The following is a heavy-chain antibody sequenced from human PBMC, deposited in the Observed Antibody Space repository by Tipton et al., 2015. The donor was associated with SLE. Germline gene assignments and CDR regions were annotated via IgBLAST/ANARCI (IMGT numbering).Heavy chain of an antibody. J-gene: IGHJ4*02. V-gene: IGHV3-49*04. Sequence: PLVQSGGDLVQPGRSLRLSCTASGFTYGDYAMSWVRQAPGKGPEWVGFIRSKTYGGTTEYAASVKGRFTISRDDSKSIAYLQMNSLKTEDTAVYYCSREGTKQLLWFAALTFVYWGQGPL. D-gene: IGHD3-10*01. CDR1: GFTYGDYA. CDR2: IRSKTYGGTT. CDR3: SREGTKQLLWFAALTFVY.